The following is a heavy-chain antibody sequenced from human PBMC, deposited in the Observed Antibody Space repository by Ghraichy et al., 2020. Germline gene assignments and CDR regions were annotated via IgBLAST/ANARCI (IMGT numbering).Heavy chain of an antibody. V-gene: IGHV3-48*02. CDR1: GFTFSSYS. J-gene: IGHJ5*02. Sequence: GGSLRLSCAASGFTFSSYSMDWVRQAPGKGLEWVSYISSSGSTIYYADSVKGRFTISRDNAKNSLYLQMNSLRDEDTAVYYCARGVYSNSSGRFDPWGQGTLVTVPS. CDR2: ISSSGSTI. D-gene: IGHD6-6*01. CDR3: ARGVYSNSSGRFDP.